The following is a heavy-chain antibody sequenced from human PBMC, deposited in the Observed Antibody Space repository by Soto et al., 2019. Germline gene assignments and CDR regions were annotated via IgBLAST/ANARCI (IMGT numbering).Heavy chain of an antibody. V-gene: IGHV3-53*01. J-gene: IGHJ5*02. Sequence: PGGSLRLSCAASGFTVSSNYMSWVRQAPGKGLEWVSVIYSGGSTYYADSVKGRFTISRDNSKNTLYLQMNSLRAEDTAVYYCARVGTYYDYVWGSYTLNWFDPWGQGTLVTVYS. CDR3: ARVGTYYDYVWGSYTLNWFDP. CDR1: GFTVSSNY. D-gene: IGHD3-16*01. CDR2: IYSGGST.